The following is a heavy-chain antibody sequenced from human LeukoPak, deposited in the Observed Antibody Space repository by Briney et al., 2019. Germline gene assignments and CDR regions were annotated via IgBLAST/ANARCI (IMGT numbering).Heavy chain of an antibody. CDR1: GFTFSTYA. CDR2: MSDTT. CDR3: ARSGIAAHDY. J-gene: IGHJ4*02. V-gene: IGHV3-23*01. Sequence: GGSLRLSCAASGFTFSTYAMSWVRQAPGKGLEWVSAMSDTTYYADSVKGRFTISRDNSKNTLYLQMNSLRAEDTAVYYCARSGIAAHDYWGQGTLVTVSS. D-gene: IGHD6-13*01.